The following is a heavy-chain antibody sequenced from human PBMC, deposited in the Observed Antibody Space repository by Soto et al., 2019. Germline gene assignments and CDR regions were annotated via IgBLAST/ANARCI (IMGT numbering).Heavy chain of an antibody. Sequence: QVQLQESGPGLVKPSETLSLTCTVSGGSISSYYWSWIRQPAGKGLEWIGRIYTSGSTNYNPSLKSRVTMSVETSKNQFSLKLSSVTAADTAVYYCERARRYSSGGSCYLNFDYWGQGPLVTVSS. V-gene: IGHV4-4*07. CDR3: ERARRYSSGGSCYLNFDY. CDR1: GGSISSYY. CDR2: IYTSGST. D-gene: IGHD2-15*01. J-gene: IGHJ4*02.